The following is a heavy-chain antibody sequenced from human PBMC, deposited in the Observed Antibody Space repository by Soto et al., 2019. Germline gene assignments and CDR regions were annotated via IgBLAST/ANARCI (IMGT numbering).Heavy chain of an antibody. V-gene: IGHV4-34*01. CDR1: GGSFSGYY. CDR2: INHSGST. J-gene: IGHJ4*02. Sequence: SETLSLTCAVYGGSFSGYYWSWIRQPPGKGLEWIGEINHSGSTNYNPSLKSRVTISVDTSKNQFSLKLSSVTAADTAVYYCARVARYYYGSGSPYHFDYWGQGTLVTVS. D-gene: IGHD3-10*01. CDR3: ARVARYYYGSGSPYHFDY.